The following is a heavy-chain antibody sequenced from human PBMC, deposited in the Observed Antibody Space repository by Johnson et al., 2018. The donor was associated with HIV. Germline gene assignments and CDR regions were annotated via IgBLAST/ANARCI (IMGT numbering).Heavy chain of an antibody. CDR2: ISGSGGST. Sequence: VQLVESGGGVVQPGRSLRLSCAASGFTVSTNYMSWVRQAPGKGLEWVSAISGSGGSTYYADSVKGRFTISRDNSKNTLYLQMNSLRAEDTAVYYCAKDRMYDYGDYGGAFDIWGQGTMVTVSS. J-gene: IGHJ3*02. CDR1: GFTVSTNY. V-gene: IGHV3-23*04. CDR3: AKDRMYDYGDYGGAFDI. D-gene: IGHD4-17*01.